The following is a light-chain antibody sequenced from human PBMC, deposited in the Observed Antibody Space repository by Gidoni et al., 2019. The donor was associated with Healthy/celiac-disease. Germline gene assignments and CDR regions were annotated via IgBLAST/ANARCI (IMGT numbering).Light chain of an antibody. J-gene: IGKJ4*01. Sequence: ELVLTQSPATLSLSPGERATPSCRASQRGSSYLAWYQQKPGQAPRLLIYDASTRATGIPARFSGSGSWTDFTLTISSLEPEDFAVYFCQRRSNWLTFGGGTKVEI. CDR3: QRRSNWLT. CDR2: DAS. V-gene: IGKV3-11*01. CDR1: QRGSSY.